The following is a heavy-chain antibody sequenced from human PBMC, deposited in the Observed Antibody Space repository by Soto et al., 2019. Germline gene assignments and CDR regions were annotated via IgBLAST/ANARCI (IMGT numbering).Heavy chain of an antibody. CDR1: GYTFTRYG. V-gene: IGHV1-18*01. D-gene: IGHD2-21*02. CDR3: AREGDVPYYYYGMAV. J-gene: IGHJ6*02. Sequence: QVHLVQSGAEVKKPGASVKVSCKTSGYTFTRYGISWVRQAPGQGLEWMGWISGYDGRTNFAQKVQDRVPMTTDTYTSTVYMELRRLSSDDTAVYYCAREGDVPYYYYGMAVWGQGTTVTVSS. CDR2: ISGYDGRT.